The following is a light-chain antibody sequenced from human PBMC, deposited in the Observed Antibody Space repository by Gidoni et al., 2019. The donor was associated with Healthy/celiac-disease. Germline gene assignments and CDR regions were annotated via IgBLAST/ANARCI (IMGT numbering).Light chain of an antibody. Sequence: IVLTHSPATLSVSPGEIATLSCRASQSVSSYLAWYQQKPGQAPRLLIYDASNRATGIPARFSGSGSGTDFTLTISSLEPEDFAVYDCQQRSNWPPLTFGGGTKVEIK. CDR1: QSVSSY. CDR2: DAS. V-gene: IGKV3-11*01. J-gene: IGKJ4*01. CDR3: QQRSNWPPLT.